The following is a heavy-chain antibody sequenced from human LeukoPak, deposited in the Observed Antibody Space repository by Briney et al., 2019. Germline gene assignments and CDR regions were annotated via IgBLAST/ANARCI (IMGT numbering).Heavy chain of an antibody. J-gene: IGHJ4*02. CDR1: GFTFSSYW. V-gene: IGHV3-74*01. CDR2: INSDGSST. CDR3: ARDNTRGGLDY. D-gene: IGHD2-15*01. Sequence: PGESLRLSCAASGFTFSSYWMHWVRQAPGKGLVWVSRINSDGSSTSYADSVKGRFTISRDNAKNTLYLQMNSLRAEDTAVYYCARDNTRGGLDYWGQGTLVTVSS.